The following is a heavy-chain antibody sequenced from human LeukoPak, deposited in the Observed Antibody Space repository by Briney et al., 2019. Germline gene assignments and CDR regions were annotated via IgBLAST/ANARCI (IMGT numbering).Heavy chain of an antibody. CDR1: GGSISSGSYY. CDR2: IYTSGST. Sequence: SETLSLTCTVSGGSISSGSYYWSWIRQPAGKGLEWIGRIYTSGSTNYNPSLKSRVTISVDTSKNQFSLKLSSVTAADTAVYYCARDTERITIFGAVIGPCGMDVWGKGTTVTVSS. CDR3: ARDTERITIFGAVIGPCGMDV. D-gene: IGHD3-3*01. J-gene: IGHJ6*04. V-gene: IGHV4-61*02.